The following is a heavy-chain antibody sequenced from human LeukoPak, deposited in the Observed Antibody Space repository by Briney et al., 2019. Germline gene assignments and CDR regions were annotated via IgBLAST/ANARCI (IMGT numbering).Heavy chain of an antibody. D-gene: IGHD2-21*02. Sequence: GESLKISCKGSEYSFTSHWIGWVRQMPGKGLEWMGIIYPDDSDTRYGPSFQGQVTISADKSINTAYLQWSSLKASDTALYYYARWGDGDVFDLWGQGTMVTVSS. V-gene: IGHV5-51*01. J-gene: IGHJ3*01. CDR3: ARWGDGDVFDL. CDR1: EYSFTSHW. CDR2: IYPDDSDT.